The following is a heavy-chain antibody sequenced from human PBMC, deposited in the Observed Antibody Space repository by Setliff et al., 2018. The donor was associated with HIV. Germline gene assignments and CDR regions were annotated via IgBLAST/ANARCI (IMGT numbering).Heavy chain of an antibody. J-gene: IGHJ6*03. V-gene: IGHV4-38-2*01. D-gene: IGHD1-26*01. Sequence: SETLSLTCAVSGYSISSGHYWGWIRQPPGKGLEWIGSIYHSGTTYDNPSLKSRVTISVDTSKNQFSLKRSSVTAADTAVYYCAGHGADEAYYDYMDGWGKGTTVTVSS. CDR1: GYSISSGHY. CDR2: IYHSGTT. CDR3: AGHGADEAYYDYMDG.